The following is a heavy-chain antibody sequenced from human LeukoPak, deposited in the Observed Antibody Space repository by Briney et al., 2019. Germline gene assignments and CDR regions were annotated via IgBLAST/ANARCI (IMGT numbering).Heavy chain of an antibody. CDR3: AKEQHGVDAFDI. CDR2: ITWNSASI. V-gene: IGHV3-9*03. CDR1: GFTFDDYA. J-gene: IGHJ3*02. Sequence: GGSLRLSCAASGFTFDDYAMHWVRQTPGKGLEWVSGITWNSASIGYADSVKGRFTISRDNAKNSLYLQMNSLRAEDMALYYCAKEQHGVDAFDIWGQGTMVTVSS.